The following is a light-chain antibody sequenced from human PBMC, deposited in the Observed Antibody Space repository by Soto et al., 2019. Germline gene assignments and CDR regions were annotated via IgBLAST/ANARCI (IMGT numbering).Light chain of an antibody. Sequence: QSVLTQPPSVSGAPGQGVTISCTGSSSNIGAGYDVHWYQQLPGTAPKLLIYGNSNRPSGVPDRFSGSKSGTSASLAITGLQAEDEADYYCQSYDSSLSAHVVFGGGTKLTV. CDR3: QSYDSSLSAHVV. CDR1: SSNIGAGYD. CDR2: GNS. V-gene: IGLV1-40*01. J-gene: IGLJ2*01.